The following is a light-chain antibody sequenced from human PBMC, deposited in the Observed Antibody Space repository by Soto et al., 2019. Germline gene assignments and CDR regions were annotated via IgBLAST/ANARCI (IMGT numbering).Light chain of an antibody. Sequence: QSALTEPACVSGSLGQSITISCTGTSSDVGNYNLVSWYQQHPGKAPKLMIYEGSKRPSGVSNRFSGSRSGNTASLTISILQAEDEADYYCCSYAGSSTYVFGTGTKVTVL. CDR1: SSDVGNYNL. J-gene: IGLJ1*01. V-gene: IGLV2-23*01. CDR2: EGS. CDR3: CSYAGSSTYV.